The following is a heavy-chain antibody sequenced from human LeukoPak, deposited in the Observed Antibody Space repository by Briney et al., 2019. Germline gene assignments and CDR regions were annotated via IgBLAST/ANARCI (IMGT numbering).Heavy chain of an antibody. D-gene: IGHD6-13*01. Sequence: AASVKVSCKASGYTFTGYYMHWVRQAPGQGLEWMRWINPNSGGTNYAQKFQGRVTMTRDTSISTAYMELSRLRSDDTAVYYCARVLSSSWYFSFDYWGQGTLVTVSS. V-gene: IGHV1-2*02. J-gene: IGHJ4*02. CDR1: GYTFTGYY. CDR3: ARVLSSSWYFSFDY. CDR2: INPNSGGT.